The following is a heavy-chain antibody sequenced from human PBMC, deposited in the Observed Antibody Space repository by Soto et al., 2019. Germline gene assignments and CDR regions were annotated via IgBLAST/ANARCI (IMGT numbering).Heavy chain of an antibody. Sequence: QVQLVQSGAEVKKPGSSVKVSCKASGGTFSSYTISWVRQAPGQGLEWMGRIIPILGIANYAQKFQGRVTITADKSTSTAYIELSSLRSEDTAVYYCARGGPTGGIGYWGQGTLVTVSS. J-gene: IGHJ4*02. CDR3: ARGGPTGGIGY. D-gene: IGHD2-8*02. V-gene: IGHV1-69*02. CDR1: GGTFSSYT. CDR2: IIPILGIA.